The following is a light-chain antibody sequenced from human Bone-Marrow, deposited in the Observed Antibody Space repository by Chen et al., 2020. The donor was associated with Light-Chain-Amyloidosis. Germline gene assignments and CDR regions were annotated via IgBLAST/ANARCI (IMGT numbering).Light chain of an antibody. V-gene: IGLV1-47*01. CDR3: AARDGSLSGYV. Sequence: QSVLTQPPSPSGTPGQRVTISCSVASSNIGINNVYWYQHFPGAAPNLHIHRNNQRPSGVPDRFSASKSGTSAFVAIRGLRSEDEADYYCAARDGSLSGYVFGTGTKVIVL. CDR1: SSNIGINN. CDR2: RNN. J-gene: IGLJ1*01.